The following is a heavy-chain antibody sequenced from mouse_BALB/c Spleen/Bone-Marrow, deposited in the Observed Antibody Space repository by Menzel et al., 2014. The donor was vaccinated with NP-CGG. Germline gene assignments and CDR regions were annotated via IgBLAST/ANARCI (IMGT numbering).Heavy chain of an antibody. Sequence: VMLVESGPGLVAPSQSLSITCTVSGFSLTSYGVHWVRQPPGKGLEWLGVIWAGGSTNYNSALMSRLSISKDNSKSQVFSKKKRLQTDNTAMYTCVSNPYFDYWGQGAPLSLSS. CDR1: GFSLTSYG. J-gene: IGHJ2*01. CDR3: VSNPYFDY. D-gene: IGHD6-1*01. V-gene: IGHV2-9*02. CDR2: IWAGGST.